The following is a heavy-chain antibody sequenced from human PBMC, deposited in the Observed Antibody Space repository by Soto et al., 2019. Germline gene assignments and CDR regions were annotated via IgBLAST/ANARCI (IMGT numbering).Heavy chain of an antibody. V-gene: IGHV1-18*01. CDR2: ISAYNGNT. J-gene: IGHJ6*02. CDR3: ARVRYDFWSGYWSYYYYGMDV. D-gene: IGHD3-3*01. Sequence: QVQLVQSGAEVKKPGASVKVSCKASGYTFTSYGISWVRQAPGQGLEWMGWISAYNGNTNYAQKLQGRVTMTTDTSTSTAYMELRSLRSDDTAVYYCARVRYDFWSGYWSYYYYGMDVWGQGTTVTVSS. CDR1: GYTFTSYG.